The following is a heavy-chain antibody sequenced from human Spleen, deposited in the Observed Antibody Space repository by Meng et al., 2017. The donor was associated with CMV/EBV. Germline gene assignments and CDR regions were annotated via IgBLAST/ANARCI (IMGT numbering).Heavy chain of an antibody. D-gene: IGHD6-13*01. Sequence: QVRLVQSGAGVKKPGTSMKVSCKASGYSFTGYYIHWVRQAPGQGLEWMGWINPNSDATRYPQKFQGRVTMTRDTSITTAYMELSRLTSDDTAVYYCARDNAGNSFEYWGQGTLVTVSS. J-gene: IGHJ4*02. CDR1: GYSFTGYY. V-gene: IGHV1-2*02. CDR3: ARDNAGNSFEY. CDR2: INPNSDAT.